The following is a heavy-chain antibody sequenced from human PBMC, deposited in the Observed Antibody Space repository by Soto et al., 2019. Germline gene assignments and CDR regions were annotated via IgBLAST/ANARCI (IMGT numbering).Heavy chain of an antibody. J-gene: IGHJ4*02. Sequence: GGSLRLSCAASGFTFNRYGMHWLRQAPGKGLEWVAVISYDGSDKYYADSVKGRFIISRDNSKNTLYLQMNSLRAEDTAIYYCENSTNFHCSSTYCYKFYFDFWGQGALVTASS. CDR2: ISYDGSDK. D-gene: IGHD2-2*02. CDR1: GFTFNRYG. V-gene: IGHV3-30*18. CDR3: ENSTNFHCSSTYCYKFYFDF.